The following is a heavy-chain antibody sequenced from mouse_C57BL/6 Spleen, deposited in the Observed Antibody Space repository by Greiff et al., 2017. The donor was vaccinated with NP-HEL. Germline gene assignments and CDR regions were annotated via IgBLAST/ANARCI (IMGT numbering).Heavy chain of an antibody. CDR1: GYTFTDYY. CDR2: INPYNGGT. Sequence: VQLQQSGPVLVKPGASVKMSCKASGYTFTDYYMNWVKQSHGKSLEWIGVINPYNGGTSYNQKFKGKATLTVDKSSSTAYMELNSLTSEDSAVYYCARVYYDYDGYFDVWGTGTTVTVSS. D-gene: IGHD2-4*01. J-gene: IGHJ1*03. CDR3: ARVYYDYDGYFDV. V-gene: IGHV1-19*01.